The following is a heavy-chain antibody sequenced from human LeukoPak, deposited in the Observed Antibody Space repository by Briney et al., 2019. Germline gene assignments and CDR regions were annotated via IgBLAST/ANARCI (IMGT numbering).Heavy chain of an antibody. D-gene: IGHD3-16*01. CDR2: ISGSGHRT. CDR3: AKDWGEYFDYVWGSFTSFDS. V-gene: IGHV3-23*01. CDR1: GFTFSSYG. Sequence: GRTLRLSCAAAGFTFSSYGVSWVRQAPGKGLEWVSGISGSGHRTYYADSVKGRFNISRENSKSTLYLQMNSLRAEDTAVYYCAKDWGEYFDYVWGSFTSFDSWGQGTLVTVSS. J-gene: IGHJ4*02.